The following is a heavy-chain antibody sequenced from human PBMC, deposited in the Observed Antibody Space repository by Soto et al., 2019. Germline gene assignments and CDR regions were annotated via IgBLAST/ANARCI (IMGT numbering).Heavy chain of an antibody. J-gene: IGHJ6*03. CDR2: IIPILGIA. D-gene: IGHD2-15*01. CDR3: ARGPPVVAAISPLYYYYMDV. CDR1: GGTFSSYT. Sequence: QVQLVQSGAEVKKPGSSVKVSCKASGGTFSSYTISWVRQAPGQGLEWMGRIIPILGIANYAQKFQGRVTITADKSTSTAYMELSSLRSEDTAVYYCARGPPVVAAISPLYYYYMDVWGKGTTVTVSS. V-gene: IGHV1-69*02.